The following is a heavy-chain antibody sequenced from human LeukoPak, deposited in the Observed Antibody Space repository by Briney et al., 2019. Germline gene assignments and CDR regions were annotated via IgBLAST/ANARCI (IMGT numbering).Heavy chain of an antibody. Sequence: GASVKVSCKASGYTFTGYYKHWVRQAPGQGLEWMGWINPNGGGTNYAQKFQGRVTMTRDTSISTAYMELSRLRSDDTAVYYCARGGYQLLLSYFDYWGQGTLVTVSS. V-gene: IGHV1-2*02. CDR1: GYTFTGYY. D-gene: IGHD2-2*01. J-gene: IGHJ4*02. CDR3: ARGGYQLLLSYFDY. CDR2: INPNGGGT.